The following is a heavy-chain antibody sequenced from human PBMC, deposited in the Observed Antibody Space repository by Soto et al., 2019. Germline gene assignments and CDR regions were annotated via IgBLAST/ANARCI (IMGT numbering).Heavy chain of an antibody. CDR1: GGSISSRS. CDR3: ARHGFHRDALDL. V-gene: IGHV3-7*03. J-gene: IGHJ3*01. Sequence: LQLQESGPGLVKPSETLSLTCTVSGGSISSRSFYWGWIRQPTGKELEWLANIKQDGGETYYLESVKGRFSISRDNAKDSVYLQMSGLRAEDTAVYYCARHGFHRDALDLWGQGTLVTVSS. D-gene: IGHD2-2*03. CDR2: IKQDGGET.